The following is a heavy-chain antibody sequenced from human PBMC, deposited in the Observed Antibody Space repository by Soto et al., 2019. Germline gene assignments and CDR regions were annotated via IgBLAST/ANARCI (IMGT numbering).Heavy chain of an antibody. J-gene: IGHJ4*02. CDR2: ISSSSSYT. Sequence: GGSLRLSCAASGFTFSDYYMSWIRQAPGKGLEWVSYISSSSSYTNYADSVKGRFTISRDNAKNSLYLQMNSLRAEDTAVYYCARDPYYYDSSGYSFDYWGQGTLVTVSS. CDR3: ARDPYYYDSSGYSFDY. V-gene: IGHV3-11*05. CDR1: GFTFSDYY. D-gene: IGHD3-22*01.